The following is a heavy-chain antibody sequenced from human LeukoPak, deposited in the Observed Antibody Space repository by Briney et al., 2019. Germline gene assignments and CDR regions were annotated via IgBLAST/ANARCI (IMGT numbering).Heavy chain of an antibody. CDR2: IYTSGST. CDR3: ARLKFAIFGVVIRPAGFDY. D-gene: IGHD3-3*01. J-gene: IGHJ4*02. V-gene: IGHV4-4*09. CDR1: GGSISSYY. Sequence: SETLSLTCTVSGGSISSYYWSWIRQPPGKGLEWIGYIYTSGSTNYNPSLKSRVTISVDTSKNQFSLKLSSVTAADTAVYHCARLKFAIFGVVIRPAGFDYWGQGTLVTVSS.